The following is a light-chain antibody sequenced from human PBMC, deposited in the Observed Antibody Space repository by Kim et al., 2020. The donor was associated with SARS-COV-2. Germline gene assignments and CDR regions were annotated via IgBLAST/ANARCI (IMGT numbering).Light chain of an antibody. Sequence: SYELTQPPAVSVAPGKTASITCGGDNIGDYRVHWYQQKPGRAPVLLIHSDTDRPSGIPQRFSGSNSGTTATLTIRRIEAGDEADYYCQVWHSGGDRVVFGGGTKVTVL. V-gene: IGLV3-21*04. CDR2: SDT. CDR1: NIGDYR. J-gene: IGLJ2*01. CDR3: QVWHSGGDRVV.